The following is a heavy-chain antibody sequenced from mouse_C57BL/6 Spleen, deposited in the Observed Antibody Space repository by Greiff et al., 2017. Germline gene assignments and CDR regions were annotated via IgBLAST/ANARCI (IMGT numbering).Heavy chain of an antibody. CDR2: IDPSDSYT. CDR1: GYTFTSYW. V-gene: IGHV1-50*01. Sequence: VKLQQPGAELVKPGASVKLSCKASGYTFTSYWMQWVNQRPGQGLEWIGEIDPSDSYTNYNQKFKGQATLTVDTSSSTAYMQLSSLTSEDSAVYYCARLGDYYGSSYFDYWGQGTTLTVSS. CDR3: ARLGDYYGSSYFDY. J-gene: IGHJ2*01. D-gene: IGHD1-1*01.